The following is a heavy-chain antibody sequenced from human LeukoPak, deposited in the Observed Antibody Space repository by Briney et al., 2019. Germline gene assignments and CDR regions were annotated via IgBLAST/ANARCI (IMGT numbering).Heavy chain of an antibody. CDR3: ARDRDDYGWFDP. Sequence: SETLSLTCTVSGGSISSYYWSWIRQPPGKGLEWIGYIYYSGSTNYNPSLKSRVTISVDTSENQFSLKLSSVTAADTAVYYCARDRDDYGWFDPWGQGTLVTVSS. D-gene: IGHD5-24*01. V-gene: IGHV4-59*01. CDR1: GGSISSYY. J-gene: IGHJ5*02. CDR2: IYYSGST.